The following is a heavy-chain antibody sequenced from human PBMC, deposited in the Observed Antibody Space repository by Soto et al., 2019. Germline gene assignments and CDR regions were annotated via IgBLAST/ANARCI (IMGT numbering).Heavy chain of an antibody. CDR2: IYPGNANT. CDR3: ARDSHSDGGNCPMGGFDM. CDR1: GNGFGIHL. D-gene: IGHD2-15*01. J-gene: IGHJ3*02. V-gene: IGHV5-51*07. Sequence: XDSLKVSWKCSGNGFGIHLFAVLHEMPGKGLEWVGIIYPGNANTMYSPSFQGQITISADTALSTTYLQWDTLKPADTAIYFCARDSHSDGGNCPMGGFDMWGQGTMVTVSS.